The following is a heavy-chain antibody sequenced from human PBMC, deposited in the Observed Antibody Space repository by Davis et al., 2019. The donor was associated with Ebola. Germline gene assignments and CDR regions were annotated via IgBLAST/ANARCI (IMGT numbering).Heavy chain of an antibody. CDR3: ARVGSSSVYFDY. V-gene: IGHV4-30-4*01. CDR2: IYYSGST. D-gene: IGHD6-6*01. Sequence: MPSETLSLTCTVSGGSISSGDYYWGWIRQHPGKGLEWIGYIYYSGSTYYNSSLKSRVTISVDTSKNQFSLKLSSVTAADTAVYYCARVGSSSVYFDYWGQGTLVTVSS. CDR1: GGSISSGDYY. J-gene: IGHJ4*02.